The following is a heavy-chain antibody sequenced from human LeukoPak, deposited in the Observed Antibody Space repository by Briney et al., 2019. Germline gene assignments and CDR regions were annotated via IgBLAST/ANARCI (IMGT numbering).Heavy chain of an antibody. J-gene: IGHJ4*02. CDR2: INHSGST. CDR1: GGSFSGYY. Sequence: KTSETLSLTCAVYGGSFSGYYWSWIRQPPGKGLEWIGEINHSGSTNYNPSLKSRVTISADTSKNQFSLKLSSVTAADTAVYYCARGSLTIFLWGQGTLVTVSS. V-gene: IGHV4-34*01. D-gene: IGHD3-9*01. CDR3: ARGSLTIFL.